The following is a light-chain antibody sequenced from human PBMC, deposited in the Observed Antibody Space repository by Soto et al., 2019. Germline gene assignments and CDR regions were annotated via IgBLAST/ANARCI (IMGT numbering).Light chain of an antibody. J-gene: IGKJ1*01. CDR1: QDINKN. CDR3: QQYHNWPA. Sequence: DLQMTQSPSSLSASVGDRVTITCQASQDINKNLIWYQQKPGKAPKLLIYDASDLETGVPSRFSGSGSGTGFTFTISSLQPEDFATYYCQQYHNWPAFGQGTKVEIK. CDR2: DAS. V-gene: IGKV1-33*01.